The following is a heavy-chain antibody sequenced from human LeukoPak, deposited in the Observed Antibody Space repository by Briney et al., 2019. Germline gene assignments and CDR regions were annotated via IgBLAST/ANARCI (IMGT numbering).Heavy chain of an antibody. V-gene: IGHV4-4*02. CDR2: IYHSGNT. J-gene: IGHJ4*02. CDR3: ASGDSSGWSYEHDY. D-gene: IGHD6-19*01. Sequence: SGTLSLTCAVSGGSISSNNWWSWVRQPPGRGLEWIGEIYHSGNTRYNPSLKSRVTISVDKSNNQFSLKLTSVTAADTAVYFCASGDSSGWSYEHDYWGQGTQVTVSS. CDR1: GGSISSNNW.